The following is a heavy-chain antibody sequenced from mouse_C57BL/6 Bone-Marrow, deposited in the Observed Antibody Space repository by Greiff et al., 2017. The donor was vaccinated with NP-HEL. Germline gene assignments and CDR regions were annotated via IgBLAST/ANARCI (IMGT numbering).Heavy chain of an antibody. V-gene: IGHV1-81*01. J-gene: IGHJ2*01. CDR3: ARSDYYYYGSSPCDY. Sequence: QVQLQQSGAELARPGASVKLSCKASGYTFTSYGISWVKQRTGQGLEWIGEIYPRSGNTYYNEKFKGKATLTADKSSSTAYMELRSLTSEDSAVYFCARSDYYYYGSSPCDYWGQGTTLTVSS. CDR1: GYTFTSYG. CDR2: IYPRSGNT. D-gene: IGHD1-1*01.